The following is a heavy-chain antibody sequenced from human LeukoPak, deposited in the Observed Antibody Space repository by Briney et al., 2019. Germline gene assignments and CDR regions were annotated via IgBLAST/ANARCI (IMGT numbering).Heavy chain of an antibody. CDR3: ARDDYINHPYYYYYYMDV. CDR1: GGSISSYY. V-gene: IGHV4-4*07. Sequence: SETLSLTCTVSGGSISSYYWSWIRQPAGKGLEWIGRIYTSGSTNYNPSLKSRVTMSVDTSKNQFSLKLSSVTAADTAVYYCARDDYINHPYYYYYYMDVWGKGTTVTVSS. D-gene: IGHD4-11*01. CDR2: IYTSGST. J-gene: IGHJ6*03.